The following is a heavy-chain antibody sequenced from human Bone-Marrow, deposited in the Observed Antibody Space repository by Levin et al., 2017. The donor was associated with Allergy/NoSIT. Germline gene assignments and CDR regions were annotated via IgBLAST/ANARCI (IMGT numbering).Heavy chain of an antibody. CDR2: IKSNIDGGTV. CDR3: TTDGFLEWSGSIYYGMDV. V-gene: IGHV3-15*07. J-gene: IGHJ6*02. CDR1: GFTFSHAW. D-gene: IGHD3-3*01. Sequence: GESLKISCAASGFTFSHAWMNWVRQAPGKGLEWVGRIKSNIDGGTVDFAAPVKGRFSISRDDSKNTVYLQMDSLKTEDTAMYYCTTDGFLEWSGSIYYGMDVWGQGTTVTISS.